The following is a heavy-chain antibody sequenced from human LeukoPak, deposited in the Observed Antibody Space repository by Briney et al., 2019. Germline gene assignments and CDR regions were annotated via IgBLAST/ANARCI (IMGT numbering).Heavy chain of an antibody. CDR2: IDGVGGDA. D-gene: IGHD3-22*01. Sequence: GGSLRLSCAASGFTFSGFTFTNYAMNWVRQAPGKGLEWVASIDGVGGDAYYADSVKGRFTISRDNAKNSLYLQMNSLRAEDTAVYYCARDIEAPGLFLDYWGRGSLVTVSS. CDR3: ARDIEAPGLFLDY. V-gene: IGHV3-23*01. CDR1: GFTFSGFTFTNYA. J-gene: IGHJ4*02.